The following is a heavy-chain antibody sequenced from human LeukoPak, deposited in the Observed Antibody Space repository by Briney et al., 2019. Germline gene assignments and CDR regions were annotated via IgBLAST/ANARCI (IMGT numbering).Heavy chain of an antibody. D-gene: IGHD5-24*01. CDR2: FFGRGST. Sequence: SQTLSLTCTVSGGSIKSVLHSWNWIRQPAGKGLEWIGRFFGRGSTSYNPSLESRVTISVDTAKNQFFLNLTSVTAADMAVYYCATRQLHMTADSQVDYWGQGTLVTVSS. V-gene: IGHV4-61*02. CDR3: ATRQLHMTADSQVDY. CDR1: GGSIKSVLHS. J-gene: IGHJ4*02.